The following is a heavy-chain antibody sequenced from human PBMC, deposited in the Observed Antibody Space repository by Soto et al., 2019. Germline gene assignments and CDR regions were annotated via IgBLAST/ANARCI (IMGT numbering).Heavy chain of an antibody. CDR3: ARDGSGIAARNYYMDN. CDR2: ISSSSSYI. V-gene: IGHV3-21*01. Sequence: GGSLRLSCAASGFTFSSYSMNWVRQAPGKGLEWVSSISSSSSYIYYADSVKGRFTISRDNAKNSLYQQMNSVRAEDTTVYYYARDGSGIAARNYYMDNWGKGTTVTVSS. J-gene: IGHJ6*03. CDR1: GFTFSSYS. D-gene: IGHD6-6*01.